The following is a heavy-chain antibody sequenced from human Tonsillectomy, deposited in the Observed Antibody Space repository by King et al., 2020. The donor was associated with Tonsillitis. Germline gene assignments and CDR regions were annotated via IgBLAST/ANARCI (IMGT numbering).Heavy chain of an antibody. CDR1: GFTFDDYA. CDR3: AKSVVAASTRYFDY. J-gene: IGHJ4*02. Sequence: VQLVESGGGLVQPGRSLRLSCAASGFTFDDYAMHWVRQAPEKGLEWVSGISWNSGSIGYADSVKGRVTISRDNAKNSLYLQMNSLRAEDTALYYCAKSVVAASTRYFDYWGQGTLVTVSS. V-gene: IGHV3-9*01. D-gene: IGHD2-15*01. CDR2: ISWNSGSI.